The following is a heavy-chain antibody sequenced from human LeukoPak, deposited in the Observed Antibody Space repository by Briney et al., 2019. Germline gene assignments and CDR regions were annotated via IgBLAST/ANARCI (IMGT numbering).Heavy chain of an antibody. CDR2: ISSSGAYI. V-gene: IGHV3-21*01. CDR1: GFTFSTYS. J-gene: IGHJ4*02. Sequence: GGSLRLSCAASGFTFSTYSMNWVRQAPGKGLEWVSSISSSGAYIYSADSVQGRFTISRDNAKNSLYLQMNSLRAEDTAVYYCARPVDYSDSSGFYSGLGYWGQGTLVTVSS. D-gene: IGHD3-22*01. CDR3: ARPVDYSDSSGFYSGLGY.